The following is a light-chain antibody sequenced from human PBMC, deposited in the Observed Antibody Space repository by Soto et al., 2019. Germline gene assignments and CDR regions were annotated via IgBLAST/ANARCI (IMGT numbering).Light chain of an antibody. J-gene: IGKJ4*01. V-gene: IGKV3-15*01. CDR2: DAS. CDR1: QSVNSN. Sequence: EIVMTQSPATLSVSPGERATLSCRASQSVNSNLAWYRQKPGQAPRLLIPDASTRATGAPARFSGRGSGTEFNLTISSLQSEDSVIYYCQQYNFWPPLTFGGGTKVEIK. CDR3: QQYNFWPPLT.